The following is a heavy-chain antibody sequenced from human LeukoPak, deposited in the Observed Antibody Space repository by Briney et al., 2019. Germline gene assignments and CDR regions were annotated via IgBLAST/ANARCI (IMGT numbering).Heavy chain of an antibody. CDR1: GFTFSSYW. D-gene: IGHD5-18*01. J-gene: IGHJ4*02. CDR3: ARLGYTYSYAY. CDR2: IKQDGSEK. Sequence: GGSLRLSCAASGFTFSSYWMSWVRQAPGKGLEWVANIKQDGSEKYFVDSVKGRFTISRDNAKNSLYLQMNSLRAEDTAVYYCARLGYTYSYAYWGQGTLATVSS. V-gene: IGHV3-7*01.